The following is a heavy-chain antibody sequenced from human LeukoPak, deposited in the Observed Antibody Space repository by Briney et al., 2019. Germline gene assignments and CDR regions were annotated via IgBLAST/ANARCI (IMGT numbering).Heavy chain of an antibody. Sequence: GGSLRLSCAASGFTFSNYGIHWVRQAPGKGLEWVAFIRDDGSNKYYADSVKGRFTISRDNAKNSLYLQMNSLRAEDTAVYYCAELGITMIGGVWGKGTTVTISS. CDR2: IRDDGSNK. D-gene: IGHD3-10*02. J-gene: IGHJ6*04. V-gene: IGHV3-30*02. CDR1: GFTFSNYG. CDR3: AELGITMIGGV.